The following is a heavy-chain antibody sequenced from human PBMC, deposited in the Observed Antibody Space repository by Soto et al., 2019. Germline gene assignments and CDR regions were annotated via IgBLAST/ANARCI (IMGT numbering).Heavy chain of an antibody. D-gene: IGHD3-22*01. V-gene: IGHV3-30*18. CDR2: ISYDGSNK. CDR3: AKDHDSSGYPGAPGY. CDR1: GFTFSSYG. J-gene: IGHJ4*02. Sequence: PGGSLRLSCAASGFTFSSYGMHWVRQAPGKGLEWVAVISYDGSNKYYADSVKGRFTISRDNSKNTLYLQMNSLRAEDTAVYYCAKDHDSSGYPGAPGYWGQGTLVTVSS.